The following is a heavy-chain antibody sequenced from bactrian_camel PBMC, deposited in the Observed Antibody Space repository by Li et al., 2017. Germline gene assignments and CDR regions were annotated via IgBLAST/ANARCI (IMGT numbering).Heavy chain of an antibody. D-gene: IGHD3*01. CDR2: INTGAGTT. CDR3: AAGLIWAGRRNYVLTPREYNY. Sequence: HVQLVESGGGSVLAGGSLGVSCLVSGLTYTMSEYRFGWFRGAPGKEREGVAVINTGAGTTSYADSVKGRFTISQDNAKNTVYLQMNSLKLEDTGMYYCAAGLIWAGRRNYVLTPREYNYWGQGTQVTVS. J-gene: IGHJ4*01. V-gene: IGHV3S63*01. CDR1: GLTYTMSEYR.